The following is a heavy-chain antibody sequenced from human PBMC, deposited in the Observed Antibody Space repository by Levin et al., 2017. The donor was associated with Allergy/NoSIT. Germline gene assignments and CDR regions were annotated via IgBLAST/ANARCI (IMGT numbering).Heavy chain of an antibody. D-gene: IGHD5-18*01. CDR1: GGSFSGYY. CDR3: ARGLGYSYGHLALDY. Sequence: SQTLSLTCAVYGGSFSGYYWSWIRQPPGKGLESIGEINHSGSTNYNPSLKSRVTISVDTSKNQFSLKLSSVTAADTAVYYCARGLGYSYGHLALDYWGQGTLVTVSS. V-gene: IGHV4-34*01. CDR2: INHSGST. J-gene: IGHJ4*02.